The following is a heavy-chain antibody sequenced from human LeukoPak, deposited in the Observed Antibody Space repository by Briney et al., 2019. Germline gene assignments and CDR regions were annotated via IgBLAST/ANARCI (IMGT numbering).Heavy chain of an antibody. V-gene: IGHV3-7*01. CDR3: ARETVKYSSGWYSYFDY. CDR1: GFTFNNYW. J-gene: IGHJ4*02. CDR2: IKQDGSEK. D-gene: IGHD6-19*01. Sequence: GGSLRLSCAASGFTFNNYWMTWVRQAPGMGLEWVANIKQDGSEKYYVDSVKGRFTISRDIAKNTLYLQMNSLRAEDTAVYYCARETVKYSSGWYSYFDYWGQGTLVTVSS.